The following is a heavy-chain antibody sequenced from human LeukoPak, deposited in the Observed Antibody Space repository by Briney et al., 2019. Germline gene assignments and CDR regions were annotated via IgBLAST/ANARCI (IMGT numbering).Heavy chain of an antibody. Sequence: SETLSLTCAVSGGSISSGGSSWSWIRQPPGKGLEWIGYIYHSGSTYYNPSLKSRVTISVDRSKNQFSLKLSSVTAADTAVYYCARGGRYYFDYWGQGTLVTVSS. CDR2: IYHSGST. CDR1: GGSISSGGSS. J-gene: IGHJ4*02. V-gene: IGHV4-30-2*01. CDR3: ARGGRYYFDY.